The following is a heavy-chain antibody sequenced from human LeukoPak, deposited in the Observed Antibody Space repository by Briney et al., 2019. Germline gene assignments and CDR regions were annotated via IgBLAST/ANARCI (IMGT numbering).Heavy chain of an antibody. CDR2: INPNSGGT. D-gene: IGHD3-3*01. CDR1: GYTFTGYY. V-gene: IGHV1-2*02. J-gene: IGHJ4*02. CDR3: ARADITIIKYYFDY. Sequence: ASVKVSCKASGYTFTGYYMHWVRQAPGQGLEWMGWINPNSGGTNYAQKFQGRVTMTRDTSISTAYMELSRLRSDDTAVYYCARADITIIKYYFDYWGQGTLVTGSS.